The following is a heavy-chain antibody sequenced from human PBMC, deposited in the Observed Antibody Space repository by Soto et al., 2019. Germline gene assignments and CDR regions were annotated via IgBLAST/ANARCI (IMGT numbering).Heavy chain of an antibody. CDR3: ARARDYDFWSGYSIDY. CDR1: GGSFSGYY. D-gene: IGHD3-3*01. Sequence: PSETLSLTCAVYGGSFSGYYWSWIRQPPGKGLGWIGEINHSGSTNYNPSLKSRVTISVDTSKNQFSLKLSSVTAADTAVYYCARARDYDFWSGYSIDYWGQGTLVTVSS. CDR2: INHSGST. V-gene: IGHV4-34*01. J-gene: IGHJ4*02.